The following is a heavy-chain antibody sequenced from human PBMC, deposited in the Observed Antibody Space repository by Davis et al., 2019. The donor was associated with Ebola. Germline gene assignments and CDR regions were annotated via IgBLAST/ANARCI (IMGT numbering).Heavy chain of an antibody. CDR1: GFTFSDYY. CDR2: ISSSGSTI. CDR3: ARGGYCGSTNCFVTDY. Sequence: GESLKISCAASGFTFSDYYMNWIRQAPGKGLEWVSYISSSGSTIYYADSVKGRFTISRDNAKNSLYLQMNSLRAEDTALYYCARGGYCGSTNCFVTDYWGQGTLVTVSS. J-gene: IGHJ4*02. D-gene: IGHD2-2*01. V-gene: IGHV3-11*01.